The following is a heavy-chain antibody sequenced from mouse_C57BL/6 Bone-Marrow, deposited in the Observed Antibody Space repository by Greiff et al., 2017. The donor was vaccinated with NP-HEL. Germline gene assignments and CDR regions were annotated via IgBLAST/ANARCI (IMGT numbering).Heavy chain of an antibody. D-gene: IGHD2-5*01. CDR3: ASTIVTKNYAMDY. CDR2: INSDGGST. Sequence: VMLVESGGGLVQPGESLKLSCESNEYEFPSHDMSWVRKTPEKRLELVAAINSDGGSTYYPATMERRFIISRDNTKKTLYLQMSSLRSEDTALYYCASTIVTKNYAMDYWGQGTSVTVSS. J-gene: IGHJ4*01. V-gene: IGHV5-2*03. CDR1: EYEFPSHD.